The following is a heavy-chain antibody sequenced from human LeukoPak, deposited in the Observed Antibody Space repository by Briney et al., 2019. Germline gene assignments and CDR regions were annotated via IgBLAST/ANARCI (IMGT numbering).Heavy chain of an antibody. J-gene: IGHJ4*02. CDR3: ASLRTPLRSPRAEYYFDY. Sequence: SQTLSLTCTVSGGSISSGSYYWSWIRQPAGKGLEWIGRIYTSGSTNYNPSLKSRVTISVDTSKNQFSLKLSSVTAADTAVYYCASLRTPLRSPRAEYYFDYWGQGTLVTVSS. V-gene: IGHV4-61*02. CDR1: GGSISSGSYY. D-gene: IGHD1-14*01. CDR2: IYTSGST.